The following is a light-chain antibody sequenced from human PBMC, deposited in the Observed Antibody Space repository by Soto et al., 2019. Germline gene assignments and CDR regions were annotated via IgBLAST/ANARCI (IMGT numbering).Light chain of an antibody. CDR3: QQYGNSPLVT. Sequence: EIVLTQSPDTLSLSPGERATLSCRASQSVSSSYLAWYQQKPGQAPRLLIYGASSRATGIPDRFSGSGSGTDFTLTISRLEPEDFAVYYCQQYGNSPLVTFGQGTRLEIK. V-gene: IGKV3-20*01. CDR2: GAS. J-gene: IGKJ5*01. CDR1: QSVSSSY.